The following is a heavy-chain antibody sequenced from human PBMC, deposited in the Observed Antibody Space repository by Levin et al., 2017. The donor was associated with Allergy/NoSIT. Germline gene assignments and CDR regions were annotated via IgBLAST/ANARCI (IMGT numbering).Heavy chain of an antibody. Sequence: SETLSLTCAVYGGSFSGYYWSWIRQPPGKGLEWIGEINHSGSTNYNPSLKSRVTISVDTSKNQFSLKLSSVTAADTAVYYCARGRLAAAGTRPFYFDYWGQGTLVTVSS. CDR1: GGSFSGYY. J-gene: IGHJ4*02. D-gene: IGHD6-13*01. V-gene: IGHV4-34*01. CDR3: ARGRLAAAGTRPFYFDY. CDR2: INHSGST.